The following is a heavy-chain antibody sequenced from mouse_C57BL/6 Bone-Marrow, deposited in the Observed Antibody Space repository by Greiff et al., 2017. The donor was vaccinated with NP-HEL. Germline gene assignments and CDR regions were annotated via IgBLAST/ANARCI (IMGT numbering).Heavy chain of an antibody. CDR2: LYPGSGST. D-gene: IGHD2-4*01. V-gene: IGHV1-55*01. J-gene: IGHJ4*01. CDR1: GYTFTSYW. Sequence: QVQLQQSGAELVKPGASVKMSCKASGYTFTSYWITWVKPRPGQGLEWIGDLYPGSGSTNYNEKFKSKATLTVDTSSLTAYMQLSSLTSEDSAVYYCARGNDYDGIDYAMDYWGQGTSVTVSS. CDR3: ARGNDYDGIDYAMDY.